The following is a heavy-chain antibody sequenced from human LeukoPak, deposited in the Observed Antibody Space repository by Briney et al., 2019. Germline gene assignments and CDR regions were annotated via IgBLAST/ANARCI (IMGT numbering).Heavy chain of an antibody. CDR3: ARANRGYHYYMDV. V-gene: IGHV4-59*01. J-gene: IGHJ6*03. CDR1: GGSISSYY. Sequence: SETLSLTCTVSGGSISSYYWSWIRQPPGKGLEWIGYIYYSGSTNYNPSLKSRVTISVDTSKNQFSLKLSSVTAADTAVYYCARANRGYHYYMDVWGKGTTVTVSS. D-gene: IGHD7-27*01. CDR2: IYYSGST.